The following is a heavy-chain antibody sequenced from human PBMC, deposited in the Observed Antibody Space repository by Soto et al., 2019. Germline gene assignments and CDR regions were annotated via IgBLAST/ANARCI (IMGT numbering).Heavy chain of an antibody. CDR2: IIPIFGTA. V-gene: IGHV1-69*13. J-gene: IGHJ6*02. CDR1: GGTFSSYA. CDR3: ASLNVDIVATTASYYGMDV. D-gene: IGHD5-12*01. Sequence: SVKVSCKASGGTFSSYAISWVRQAPGQGLEWMGGIIPIFGTANYAQKFQGRVTITADESTSTAYMELSSLRSEDTAVYYCASLNVDIVATTASYYGMDVWGQGTTVTVSS.